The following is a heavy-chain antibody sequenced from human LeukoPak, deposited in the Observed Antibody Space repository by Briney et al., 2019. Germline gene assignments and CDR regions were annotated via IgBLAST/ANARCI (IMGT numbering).Heavy chain of an antibody. CDR2: ISGYNGRT. CDR1: GYSFTSNG. J-gene: IGHJ5*02. V-gene: IGHV1-18*01. D-gene: IGHD2-2*01. CDR3: ARDPLSYVGNCGSISCYAGRLDP. Sequence: ASVKVSCKASGYSFTSNGISWVRQAPGQGLEWMGWISGYNGRTAYAQNFRGRVTMTTDTSTSTAYMELWSLRSDDTAVYYCARDPLSYVGNCGSISCYAGRLDPWGQGTLVTVSS.